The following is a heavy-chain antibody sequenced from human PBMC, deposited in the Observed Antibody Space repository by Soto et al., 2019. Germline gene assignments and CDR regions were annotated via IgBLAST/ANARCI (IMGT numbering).Heavy chain of an antibody. CDR2: IYYSGST. V-gene: IGHV4-31*03. Sequence: PSGTLSLTCTVSGGSISSGGYYWSWIRQHPGKGLEWIGYIYYSGSTYYNPSLKSRVTISVDTSKNQFSLELRSLRSDDTAVYYCARGSERYFDLSNWFDPWGQGTQVTVSS. CDR1: GGSISSGGYY. J-gene: IGHJ5*02. CDR3: ARGSERYFDLSNWFDP. D-gene: IGHD3-9*01.